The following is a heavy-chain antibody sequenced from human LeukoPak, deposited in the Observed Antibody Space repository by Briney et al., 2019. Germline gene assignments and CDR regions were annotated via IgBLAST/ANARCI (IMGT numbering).Heavy chain of an antibody. D-gene: IGHD3-9*01. Sequence: SETLSLTCTVSGGSISSYYWSWIRQPPGKGLEWIGYIYYSGSTNYNPSLKSRVTISVDKSKNQFSLKLSSVTAADTTVYYCAGGLRYFDWLLNYWGQGTLVTVSS. V-gene: IGHV4-59*12. J-gene: IGHJ4*02. CDR1: GGSISSYY. CDR3: AGGLRYFDWLLNY. CDR2: IYYSGST.